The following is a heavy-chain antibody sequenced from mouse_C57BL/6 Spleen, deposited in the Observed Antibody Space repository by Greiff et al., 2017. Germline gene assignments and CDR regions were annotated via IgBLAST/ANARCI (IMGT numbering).Heavy chain of an antibody. J-gene: IGHJ3*01. V-gene: IGHV5-17*01. CDR3: ARSRGSSIFAY. CDR2: ISSGSSTI. CDR1: GFTFSDYG. D-gene: IGHD1-1*01. Sequence: EVKLVESGGGLVKPGGSLKLSCAASGFTFSDYGMHWVRQAPEKGLEWVAYISSGSSTIYYADTVKGRFTISRDNAKNTLFLQMTSLRSEDTAMYYCARSRGSSIFAYWGQGTLVTVSA.